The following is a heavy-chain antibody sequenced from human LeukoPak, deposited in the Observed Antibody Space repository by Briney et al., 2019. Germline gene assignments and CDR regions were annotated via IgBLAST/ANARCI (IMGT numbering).Heavy chain of an antibody. CDR3: ARVTYYHDSSGYYYLDY. CDR2: IKEDGSEK. V-gene: IGHV3-7*01. CDR1: GFTFSSFW. D-gene: IGHD3-22*01. J-gene: IGHJ4*02. Sequence: GGSLRLSCADSGFTFSSFWMSWVRQAPGKGLEWVANIKEDGSEKYYVDSVKGRFSASRDNAKNSLYLQMNSLRGEDTAVYYCARVTYYHDSSGYYYLDYWGQGILVTVSS.